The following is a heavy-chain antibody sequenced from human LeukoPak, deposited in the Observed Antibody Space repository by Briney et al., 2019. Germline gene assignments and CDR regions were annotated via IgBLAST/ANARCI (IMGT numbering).Heavy chain of an antibody. CDR3: ARGGKKTAMVTS. V-gene: IGHV4-31*03. Sequence: SETLSLTCTVSGGSISSGGYFWNWIRQLPGKGLEWIGYIYSSGSTYNPSLKSRVIISLDTSKNQFSLKLNSVTAADTAVYYCARGGKKTAMVTSWGQGTLVTVPS. J-gene: IGHJ4*02. D-gene: IGHD5-18*01. CDR1: GGSISSGGYF. CDR2: IYSSGST.